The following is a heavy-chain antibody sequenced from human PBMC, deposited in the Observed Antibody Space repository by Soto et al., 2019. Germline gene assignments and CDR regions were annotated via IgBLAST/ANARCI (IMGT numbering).Heavy chain of an antibody. CDR1: GFTFSSYS. CDR3: ARDPSPYDSSGSFDP. J-gene: IGHJ5*02. D-gene: IGHD3-22*01. CDR2: ISSSSSYI. V-gene: IGHV3-21*01. Sequence: KSGGSLRLSCAASGFTFSSYSMNWVRQAPGKGLEWVSSISSSSSYIYYADSVKGRFTISRDNAKNSLYLQMNSLRAEDTAVYYCARDPSPYDSSGSFDPWGQGTLVTVSS.